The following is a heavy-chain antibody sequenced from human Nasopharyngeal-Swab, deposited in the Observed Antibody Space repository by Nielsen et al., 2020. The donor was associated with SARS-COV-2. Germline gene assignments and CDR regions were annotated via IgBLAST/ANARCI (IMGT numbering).Heavy chain of an antibody. J-gene: IGHJ4*02. CDR1: GGSFSGYY. CDR3: VRDYYYDSSVFDY. CDR2: INHSGST. V-gene: IGHV4-34*01. Sequence: SETLSLTCAVYGGSFSGYYWSWIRQPPGKGLEWIGEINHSGSTNYNPSLKSRVTISVDTSKNQFSLKLNSVTAADTAVYYCVRDYYYDSSVFDYWGQGTLVTVSS. D-gene: IGHD3-22*01.